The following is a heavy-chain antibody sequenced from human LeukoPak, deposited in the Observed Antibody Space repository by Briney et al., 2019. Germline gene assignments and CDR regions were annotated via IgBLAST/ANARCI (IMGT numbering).Heavy chain of an antibody. CDR2: ISAYNGNT. J-gene: IGHJ5*02. D-gene: IGHD5-18*01. CDR1: GYTFTSYG. V-gene: IGHV1-18*01. Sequence: ASVKVSCKASGYTFTSYGISWVRQAPGQGLEWMGWISAYNGNTNYAQKLQGRVTMTTDTSTSTAYMELRSLRSDDTAVYYCARVALYTAMVTGWFDPWGQGTLVTVSS. CDR3: ARVALYTAMVTGWFDP.